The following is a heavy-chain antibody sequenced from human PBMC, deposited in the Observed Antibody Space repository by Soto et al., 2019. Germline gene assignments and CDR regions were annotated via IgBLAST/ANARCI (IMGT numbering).Heavy chain of an antibody. J-gene: IGHJ6*02. CDR2: ISGSGGST. Sequence: EVQLLESGGGLVQPGGSLRLSCAASGFTFSSYAMSWVRQAPGKGLEWVSGISGSGGSTYYADSVKGRFTISRDNSKNTLYLQTNSLRAEDTAVYYCAKERGYNYGYDAMDVLGQGTTVTVSS. CDR1: GFTFSSYA. V-gene: IGHV3-23*01. CDR3: AKERGYNYGYDAMDV. D-gene: IGHD5-18*01.